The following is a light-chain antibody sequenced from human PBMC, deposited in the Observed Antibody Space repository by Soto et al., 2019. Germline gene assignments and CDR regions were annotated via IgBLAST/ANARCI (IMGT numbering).Light chain of an antibody. CDR2: EVS. CDR1: SSDVGGYNY. Sequence: QSALTQPASVSGSPGQSITISCTGTSSDVGGYNYVSWYQQHPGKAPKLMIYEVSNRPSGVSNRFSGSKSDNTASLIISGLQAEDEADYYCTSYRSTDTVVFGGGTKLTVL. J-gene: IGLJ2*01. CDR3: TSYRSTDTVV. V-gene: IGLV2-14*01.